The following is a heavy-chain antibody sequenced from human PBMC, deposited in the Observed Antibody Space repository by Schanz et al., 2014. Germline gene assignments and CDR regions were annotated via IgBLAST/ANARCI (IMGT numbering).Heavy chain of an antibody. CDR2: IISILGIP. V-gene: IGHV1-69*02. D-gene: IGHD2-2*01. CDR3: ATMWAYCTITTCHTLEPFDV. CDR1: GGTFSSYT. Sequence: QVQLVQSGAEVKKPGSSVKVSCKASGGTFSSYTISWVRQAPGQGLEWMGRIISILGIPNYAQQFQGRVTFTADKSTSTAYMELSSLRYEDTALYYCATMWAYCTITTCHTLEPFDVWGQGTMVTVSS. J-gene: IGHJ3*01.